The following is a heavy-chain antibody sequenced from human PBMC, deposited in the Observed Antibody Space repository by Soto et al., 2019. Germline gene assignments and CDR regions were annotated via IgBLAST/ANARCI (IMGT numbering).Heavy chain of an antibody. J-gene: IGHJ4*02. CDR2: INPNSGGT. CDR1: GYTFTGYY. CDR3: ARVDYYDSSGYF. D-gene: IGHD3-22*01. Sequence: GASVKVSCKASGYTFTGYYMHRVRQAPGQGLEWMGWINPNSGGTNYAQKFQGRVTMTRDTSISTAYMELSRLRSDDTAVYYCARVDYYDSSGYFWGQGTLVTVSS. V-gene: IGHV1-2*02.